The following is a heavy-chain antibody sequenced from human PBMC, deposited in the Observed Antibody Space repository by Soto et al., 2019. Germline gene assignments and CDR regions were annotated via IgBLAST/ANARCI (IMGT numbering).Heavy chain of an antibody. CDR3: ARGGYYDGSGSRNYHYYGMNV. D-gene: IGHD3-22*01. V-gene: IGHV1-18*01. Sequence: QVQLVQSGAEVKKPGASVKVSCKASGYTFTSYGINWVRQAPGQGLEWLGWISPYDGYTNYAQIHQGRVYMPTDTSTMSAYMALRSLTSDDTAMYYCARGGYYDGSGSRNYHYYGMNVWGQGTTVTVSS. CDR1: GYTFTSYG. CDR2: ISPYDGYT. J-gene: IGHJ6*02.